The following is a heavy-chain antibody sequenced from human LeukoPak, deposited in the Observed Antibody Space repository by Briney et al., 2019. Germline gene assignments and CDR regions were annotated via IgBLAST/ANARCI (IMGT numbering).Heavy chain of an antibody. V-gene: IGHV4-30-4*01. CDR1: GGSISSGTYY. Sequence: SETLSLTCTVSGGSISSGTYYWSWIRQPPGKGPEWIGYIYYSGTTYYNPSLKSRATISVDTSKNQFSLKLSSVTAADTAVYYCARLAWGRLDYWGQGTLVTVSS. CDR2: IYYSGTT. CDR3: ARLAWGRLDY. J-gene: IGHJ4*02. D-gene: IGHD7-27*01.